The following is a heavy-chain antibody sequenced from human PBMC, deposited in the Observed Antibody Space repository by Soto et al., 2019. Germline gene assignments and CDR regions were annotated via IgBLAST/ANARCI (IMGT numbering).Heavy chain of an antibody. J-gene: IGHJ3*02. CDR2: ISHSGGT. Sequence: QVQLQQWGAGLLKPSETLSHTCAVYGGFVTSGSYYWSWIRQPPGKGLEWIGEISHSGGTHFNPSLRSRVTISVDTSKNQFTLKMSSVTDSDTALYYCARVERGTATTVVDAFDIWGPGTMVTVSS. CDR3: ARVERGTATTVVDAFDI. CDR1: GGFVTSGSYY. V-gene: IGHV4-34*01. D-gene: IGHD1-1*01.